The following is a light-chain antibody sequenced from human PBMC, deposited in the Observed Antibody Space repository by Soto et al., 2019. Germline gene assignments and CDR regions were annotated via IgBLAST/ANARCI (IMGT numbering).Light chain of an antibody. CDR2: DVS. CDR3: CSYAGSYSWV. J-gene: IGLJ2*01. Sequence: QSVLTQPRSVSGSPGQSVTISCTGTSSDVGGYEYVSWYQQHPGKAPKLMIYDVSKRPSGVPDRFSGSKSGNTASLTISGLQGEHESDYYCCSYAGSYSWVFGGGTKLTVL. V-gene: IGLV2-11*01. CDR1: SSDVGGYEY.